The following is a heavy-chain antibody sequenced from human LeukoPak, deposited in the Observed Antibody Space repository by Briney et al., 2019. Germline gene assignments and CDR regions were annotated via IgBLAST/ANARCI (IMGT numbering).Heavy chain of an antibody. Sequence: GGSLRLSCAASDFTFRSYAMSWVRQAPGKGLEWVSVISASGGRTAYTDSVKGRFTVSRDNSKNTLYLQMNSLRAEDTAVYFCVEGGAPSYYDGSGDAYFDYWGQGTLVTVSS. J-gene: IGHJ4*02. V-gene: IGHV3-23*01. CDR2: ISASGGRT. CDR3: VEGGAPSYYDGSGDAYFDY. CDR1: DFTFRSYA. D-gene: IGHD3-22*01.